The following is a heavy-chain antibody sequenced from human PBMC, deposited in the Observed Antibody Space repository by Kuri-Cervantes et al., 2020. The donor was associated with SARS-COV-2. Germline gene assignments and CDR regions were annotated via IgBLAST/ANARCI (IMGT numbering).Heavy chain of an antibody. J-gene: IGHJ6*03. CDR1: GYSISSGYY. CDR3: ARDYYDFWSGSVYYYYYMDV. D-gene: IGHD3-3*01. Sequence: SETLSLTCAVSGYSISSGYYWGWIRQPPGKGLEWIGSIYHSGSTNYNPSLKSRVTMSVDTSKNQFSLKLSSVTAADTAVYYCARDYYDFWSGSVYYYYYMDVWGKGTTVTVSS. V-gene: IGHV4-38-2*02. CDR2: IYHSGST.